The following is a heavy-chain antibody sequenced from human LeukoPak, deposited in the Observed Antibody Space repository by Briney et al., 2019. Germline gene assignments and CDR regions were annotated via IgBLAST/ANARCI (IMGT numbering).Heavy chain of an antibody. Sequence: RASVKVSCKASGYSFSGYYIHWLRQAPGQGLEWMGWINPNSGATTYAQKFQGRVTMTRDTSISTVYMELSRLRSDDTAVYYCARKWIQLLSDAFDIWGQGTMVTVSS. CDR2: INPNSGAT. J-gene: IGHJ3*02. CDR3: ARKWIQLLSDAFDI. V-gene: IGHV1-2*02. D-gene: IGHD5-18*01. CDR1: GYSFSGYY.